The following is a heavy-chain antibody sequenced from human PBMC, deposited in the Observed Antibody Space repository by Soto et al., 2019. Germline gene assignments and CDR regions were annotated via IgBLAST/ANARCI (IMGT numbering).Heavy chain of an antibody. CDR2: IYSNGDT. J-gene: IGHJ5*02. Sequence: EVQLVETGGGLIQPGGSLRLSCAASGFTVSNNYMIWVRQAPGKGLEWVSLIYSNGDTHYADSVKRRFTISRDSSKNTIYRQMNSLRADDTAMYYCARDVGPGGQGTRVTVSA. CDR1: GFTVSNNY. V-gene: IGHV3-53*02. D-gene: IGHD3-16*01. CDR3: ARDVGP.